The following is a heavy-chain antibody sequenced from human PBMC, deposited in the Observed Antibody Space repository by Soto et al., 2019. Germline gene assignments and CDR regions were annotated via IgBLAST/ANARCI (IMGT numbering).Heavy chain of an antibody. Sequence: GESLKISCKGSGYSFTSYWIGWVRQMPGKGLEWMGIIYPGDSDTRYSPSFQGQVTISADKSISTAYLQWSSLKASDTAMYYCATSYYYDSSGYPTTYYYYYGMDVWGQGTTVTVSS. CDR1: GYSFTSYW. CDR3: ATSYYYDSSGYPTTYYYYYGMDV. CDR2: IYPGDSDT. J-gene: IGHJ6*02. D-gene: IGHD3-22*01. V-gene: IGHV5-51*01.